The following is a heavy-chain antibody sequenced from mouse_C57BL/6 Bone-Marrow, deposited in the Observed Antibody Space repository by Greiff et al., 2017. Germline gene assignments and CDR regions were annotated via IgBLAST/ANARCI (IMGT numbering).Heavy chain of an antibody. J-gene: IGHJ2*01. CDR3: APYFFDY. Sequence: EVQLVESVAELVRPGASVKLSCTASGFTIKNTYMPWVKQTPEQGLEWIGRIDPANGNTKYAPKFQGKATITADTSSNTAYLQLSSLTSEDTAIYYCAPYFFDYWGQGTTLTVSS. CDR1: GFTIKNTY. V-gene: IGHV14-3*01. CDR2: IDPANGNT.